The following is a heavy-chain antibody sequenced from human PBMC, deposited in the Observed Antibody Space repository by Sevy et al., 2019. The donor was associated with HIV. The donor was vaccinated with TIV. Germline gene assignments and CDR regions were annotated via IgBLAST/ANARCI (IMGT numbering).Heavy chain of an antibody. J-gene: IGHJ6*02. CDR2: IRYDGSNK. CDR3: AREKVDTSMIFVEYYGMDV. V-gene: IGHV3-33*08. D-gene: IGHD5-18*01. Sequence: GGSLRLSCVASGFTFTSYYMHWVRQAPGKGLEWVAVIRYDGSNKHYGDSVKGRFTISRDNSKNALYLQMSSLRAEDTAVYYCAREKVDTSMIFVEYYGMDVWGQGTTVTVSS. CDR1: GFTFTSYY.